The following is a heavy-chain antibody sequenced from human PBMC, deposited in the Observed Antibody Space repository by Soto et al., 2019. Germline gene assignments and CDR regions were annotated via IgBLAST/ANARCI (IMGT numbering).Heavy chain of an antibody. D-gene: IGHD2-21*02. J-gene: IGHJ3*02. CDR1: GFTFSNAW. Sequence: GGSLRLSCAASGFTFSNAWMSWVRQAPGKGLEWVGRIKSKTDGGTTDYAAPVKGRFTISRDDSKNTLYLQMNSLKTEDTAVYYCTTFSPYCGGDCYSTDAFDIWGQGTMVTVSS. V-gene: IGHV3-15*01. CDR2: IKSKTDGGTT. CDR3: TTFSPYCGGDCYSTDAFDI.